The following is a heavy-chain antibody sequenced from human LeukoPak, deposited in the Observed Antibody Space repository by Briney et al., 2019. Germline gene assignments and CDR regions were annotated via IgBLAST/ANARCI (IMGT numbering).Heavy chain of an antibody. CDR1: GCTFSIYA. CDR3: ARARETRLEWLLPDRKYYYSYMDG. J-gene: IGHJ6*03. V-gene: IGHV1-69*06. CDR2: VILIFGTA. Sequence: SVKVSFTSSGCTFSIYAISWVRQAPGQGLGWVGGVILIFGTANYQQKFHGRVTSTPDKSTSTAYLELSSLRSEDTAVYSCARARETRLEWLLPDRKYYYSYMDGWGKGTTVTASS. D-gene: IGHD3-3*01.